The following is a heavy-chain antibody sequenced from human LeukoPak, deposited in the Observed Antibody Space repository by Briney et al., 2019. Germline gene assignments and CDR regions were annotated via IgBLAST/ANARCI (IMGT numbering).Heavy chain of an antibody. CDR3: AKSHNYYESSGFLDQ. CDR1: GYTFIGYY. J-gene: IGHJ4*02. D-gene: IGHD3-22*01. Sequence: ASVKVSCKASGYTFIGYYMHWVRQAPGQGLEWMGRINPNSGGTSYAQKFQGRVTMTRDTPISTAYMELSGLRTDDPAVYYCAKSHNYYESSGFLDQWGQGTLVTVSS. CDR2: INPNSGGT. V-gene: IGHV1-2*06.